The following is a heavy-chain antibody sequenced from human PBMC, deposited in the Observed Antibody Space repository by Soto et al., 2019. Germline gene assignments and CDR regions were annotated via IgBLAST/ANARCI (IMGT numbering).Heavy chain of an antibody. J-gene: IGHJ4*02. CDR3: ARSSRSYFDY. CDR1: GGSISRSGYF. CDR2: IYDSGST. Sequence: SETLSLTCTVSGGSISRSGYFWSWIRRHPGKGLEWIGYIYDSGSTYYNPSLKSRVSLSVDTSKNQFSLNLTSVTAADTAMYYCARSSRSYFDYWGQGTLVTVS. V-gene: IGHV4-31*03.